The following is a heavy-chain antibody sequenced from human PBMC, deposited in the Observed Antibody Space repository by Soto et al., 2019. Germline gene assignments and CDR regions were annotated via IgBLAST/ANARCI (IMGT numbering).Heavy chain of an antibody. CDR2: ISGSGGNT. CDR1: GFTFSDYA. Sequence: EVQLLESGGGLVQPGGSLRLSCAASGFTFSDYAMSWVRQAPGKGLEWVSAISGSGGNTYHADSVKGRFTISRDNSKSTLYMHRSSLRADYTAVYYCTKGGARRDAYNYPDCGMDVWGQGPTVTVSS. J-gene: IGHJ6*02. CDR3: TKGGARRDAYNYPDCGMDV. V-gene: IGHV3-23*01. D-gene: IGHD5-12*01.